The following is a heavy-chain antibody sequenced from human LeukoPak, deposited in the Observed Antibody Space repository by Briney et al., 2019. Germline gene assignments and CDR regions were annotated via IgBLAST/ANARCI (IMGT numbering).Heavy chain of an antibody. J-gene: IGHJ4*02. CDR1: GFTFSSYA. D-gene: IGHD3-9*01. CDR3: AKRDFDDYFDS. V-gene: IGHV3-23*01. Sequence: PGGSLRLSCAASGFTFSSYAMSWVRQAPGRGLGWVSAISGSGGSTYYTDSVKGRFTISRDNSKNTLYLQMNSLRAEDTAVYYCAKRDFDDYFDSWGQGTLVTVSS. CDR2: ISGSGGST.